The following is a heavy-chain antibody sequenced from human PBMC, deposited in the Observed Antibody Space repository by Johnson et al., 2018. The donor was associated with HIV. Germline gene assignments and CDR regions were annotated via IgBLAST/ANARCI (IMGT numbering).Heavy chain of an antibody. Sequence: VQLVESGGGVVQPGGSLRLSCAASGFTFSSYGMQWVSGIGITGDTYYVDSVKGRFTISRDNAKNSLYLQMNSLRAEDTAVYYCARENYYNFPLDAFDIWGQGTMVTVSS. CDR1: GFTFSSYG. D-gene: IGHD3-3*01. CDR3: ARENYYNFPLDAFDI. CDR2: IGITGDT. V-gene: IGHV3-13*01. J-gene: IGHJ3*02.